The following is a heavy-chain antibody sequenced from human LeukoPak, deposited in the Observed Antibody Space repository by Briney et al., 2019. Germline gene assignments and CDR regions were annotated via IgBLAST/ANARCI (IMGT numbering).Heavy chain of an antibody. D-gene: IGHD2-2*01. J-gene: IGHJ6*02. CDR2: IIAYSGNT. Sequence: GAAVKVSCKASGYTFTTYGISWVRQAPGQRLEWMGSIIAYSGNTNYAEKLKRRVTMTTDTSTSTAYMALRSLRSDDTAVYYCARAGYCSSPPEGLTLYYYYGMDVWGQGTTVTVSS. CDR3: ARAGYCSSPPEGLTLYYYYGMDV. V-gene: IGHV1-18*01. CDR1: GYTFTTYG.